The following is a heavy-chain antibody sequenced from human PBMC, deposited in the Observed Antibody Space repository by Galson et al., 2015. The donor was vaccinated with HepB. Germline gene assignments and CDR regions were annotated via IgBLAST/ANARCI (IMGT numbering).Heavy chain of an antibody. CDR1: GFTFSSYA. J-gene: IGHJ4*02. CDR2: IWYDGSNK. CDR3: ARALDGDFCPD. V-gene: IGHV3-33*08. D-gene: IGHD4-17*01. Sequence: SLRLSCAASGFTFSSYAMHWVRKAPGKGLEWVALIWYDGSNKYYADSVKGRFTISRDNSKNMLYLQMNSLRVEDTAVYYCARALDGDFCPDWGQGTLVTVSS.